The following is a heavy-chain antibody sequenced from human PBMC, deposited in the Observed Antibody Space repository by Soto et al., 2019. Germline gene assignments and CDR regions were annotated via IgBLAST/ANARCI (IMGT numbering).Heavy chain of an antibody. Sequence: PGESLKISCKGSGYSFTRYWIGWVLQMPWKGLEWMGIIYPGDSDTRCSPSFQGQVTISADKSISTAYLQWSSLKASDTAMYYCATGMGYCSGGSCRPVQYGMDVWGQGTTVTVSS. CDR1: GYSFTRYW. CDR2: IYPGDSDT. D-gene: IGHD2-15*01. V-gene: IGHV5-51*01. CDR3: ATGMGYCSGGSCRPVQYGMDV. J-gene: IGHJ6*02.